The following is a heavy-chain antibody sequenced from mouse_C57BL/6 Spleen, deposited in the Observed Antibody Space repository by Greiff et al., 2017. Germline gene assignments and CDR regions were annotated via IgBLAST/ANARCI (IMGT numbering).Heavy chain of an antibody. CDR2: IYPSDSET. CDR3: ARPYGNYWYFDV. CDR1: GYTFTSYW. Sequence: QVQLQQPGAELVRPGSSVKLSCKASGYTFTSYWMEWVKQRPGQGLEWIGNIYPSDSETHYNQKFKDKATLTVDKSSSTAYMQLSSLTSEDSAVYYCARPYGNYWYFDVWGTGTTVTVSS. D-gene: IGHD2-1*01. J-gene: IGHJ1*03. V-gene: IGHV1-61*01.